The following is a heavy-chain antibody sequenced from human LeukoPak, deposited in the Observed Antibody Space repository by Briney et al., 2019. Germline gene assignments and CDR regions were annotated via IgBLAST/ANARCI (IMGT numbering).Heavy chain of an antibody. D-gene: IGHD2-2*01. Sequence: GGSLRLSCAASGFTFSSYGMHWVRQAPGKGLEWVAFIRYDGSNKYYADSVKGRFTISRDNSKNTLYLQMNSLRAEDTAVYYCATLGGVVVVPAAPFDYWGQGTLVTVSP. CDR3: ATLGGVVVVPAAPFDY. J-gene: IGHJ4*02. CDR2: IRYDGSNK. CDR1: GFTFSSYG. V-gene: IGHV3-30*02.